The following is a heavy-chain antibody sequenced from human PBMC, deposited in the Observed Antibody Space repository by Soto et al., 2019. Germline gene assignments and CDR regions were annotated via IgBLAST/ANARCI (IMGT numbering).Heavy chain of an antibody. CDR3: VRRGTNTWAFDI. J-gene: IGHJ3*02. CDR1: GSSISSGEYY. Sequence: QVQLQESGPGLVKPSQTLSLTCTVSGSSISSGEYYWTWIRQPPGKGLEWIGYIYYSGSTYYNPSRRGRVTISVDTSKNQFSLKLSSVTAADMAVYYCVRRGTNTWAFDIWGQGTMVTVSS. CDR2: IYYSGST. V-gene: IGHV4-30-4*01.